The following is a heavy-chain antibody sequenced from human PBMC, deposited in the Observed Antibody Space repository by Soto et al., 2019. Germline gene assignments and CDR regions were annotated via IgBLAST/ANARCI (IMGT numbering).Heavy chain of an antibody. CDR1: GGTFSSYA. CDR2: IIPIFGTA. CDR3: ARVIVPATYYYYGMDV. D-gene: IGHD2-2*01. Sequence: ASVKVSCKASGGTFSSYAISWVRQAPGQGLEWMGGIIPIFGTANYAQKFQGRVTITADESTSTAYMELSSLRSEDTAVYYCARVIVPATYYYYGMDVWGQGTTVTVSS. V-gene: IGHV1-69*13. J-gene: IGHJ6*02.